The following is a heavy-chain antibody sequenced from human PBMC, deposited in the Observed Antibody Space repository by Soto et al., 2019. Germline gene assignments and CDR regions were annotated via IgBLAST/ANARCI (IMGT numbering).Heavy chain of an antibody. J-gene: IGHJ4*02. V-gene: IGHV3-48*01. CDR2: ISSTSNTI. D-gene: IGHD2-15*01. CDR3: ARDRGCSGGICYRDLDY. Sequence: EVQLVESGGGLVQPGGSLRLSCAASGFTFSRYSMSWVRQAPGKGLEWVSYISSTSNTIDYADSVKGRFTISRDNAKNSLYLHMSSLSAEDTAVYYCARDRGCSGGICYRDLDYWGQGTLVTVSS. CDR1: GFTFSRYS.